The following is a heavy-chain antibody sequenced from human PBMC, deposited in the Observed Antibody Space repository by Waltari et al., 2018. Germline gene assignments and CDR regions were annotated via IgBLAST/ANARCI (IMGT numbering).Heavy chain of an antibody. D-gene: IGHD2-2*03. Sequence: QVQLQQWGAGLLKPSETLSLTCAVYGGSFSGYYWSWIRQPPGQGLEWIGEINHSGSTNYNPSLKSRVTISVDTSKNQFSLKLSSVTAADTAVYYCARGDPGGYCSSTSCVNWFDPWGQGTLVIVSS. V-gene: IGHV4-34*01. CDR1: GGSFSGYY. CDR2: INHSGST. J-gene: IGHJ5*02. CDR3: ARGDPGGYCSSTSCVNWFDP.